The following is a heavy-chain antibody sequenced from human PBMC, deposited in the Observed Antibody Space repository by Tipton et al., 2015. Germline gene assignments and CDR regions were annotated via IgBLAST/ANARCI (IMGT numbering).Heavy chain of an antibody. CDR1: GFTFRDYG. Sequence: SLRLSCAASGFTFRDYGMNWVRQAPGKGLEWVAFIRFDGSNTYYADSVGGRFTISRDNSKNALYLQMNSLRDEDTAVFYCASLRTTVTSYDAFDLWGPGTMVTVSS. CDR2: IRFDGSNT. J-gene: IGHJ3*01. V-gene: IGHV3-30*02. CDR3: ASLRTTVTSYDAFDL. D-gene: IGHD4-17*01.